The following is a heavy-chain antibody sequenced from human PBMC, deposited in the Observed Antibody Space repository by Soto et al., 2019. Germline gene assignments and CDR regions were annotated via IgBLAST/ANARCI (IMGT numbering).Heavy chain of an antibody. V-gene: IGHV4-59*01. D-gene: IGHD3-3*01. CDR1: GGSISSYY. Sequence: QVQLQESGPGLVKPSETLSLTCTVSGGSISSYYWSWIRQPPGKGLEWIGYIYYSGSTNYNPSLKSRVTISLDTSKNQVSLKLSSVTAADTAVYYCARKVGYYDFWSGYDYYYYMDVWGKGTTVTVSS. CDR2: IYYSGST. CDR3: ARKVGYYDFWSGYDYYYYMDV. J-gene: IGHJ6*03.